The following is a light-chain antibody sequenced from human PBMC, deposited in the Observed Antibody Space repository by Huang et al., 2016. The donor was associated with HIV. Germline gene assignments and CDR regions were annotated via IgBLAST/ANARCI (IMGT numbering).Light chain of an antibody. CDR2: DAS. CDR3: QQRSNWLLT. J-gene: IGKJ4*01. Sequence: IVLTQSPATLSLSPGERATLSCRASQSVSTYLAWYQLKPGQAPRHLIYDASNRATGIPARFSGSGSGTDFTLTISSLEPEDFAVYYCQQRSNWLLTFGGGTKVEIK. CDR1: QSVSTY. V-gene: IGKV3-11*01.